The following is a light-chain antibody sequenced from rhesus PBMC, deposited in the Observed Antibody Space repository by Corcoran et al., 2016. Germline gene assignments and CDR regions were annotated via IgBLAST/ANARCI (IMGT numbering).Light chain of an antibody. V-gene: IGKV1-37*01. Sequence: DIQMTQSPSSLSASVGDTVTITCRASQGISSYLAWYQQKPWKAPKPLIYYASNLESGVPSRFSGSGSGTEFTLTISSLQPEDFATYDCQQYNSAPPTFGGGTKVEIK. CDR3: QQYNSAPPT. CDR1: QGISSY. CDR2: YAS. J-gene: IGKJ4*01.